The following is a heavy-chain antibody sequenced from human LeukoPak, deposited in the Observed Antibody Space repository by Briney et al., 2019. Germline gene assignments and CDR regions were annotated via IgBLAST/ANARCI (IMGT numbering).Heavy chain of an antibody. CDR2: IYYSGST. CDR1: GGSISSYY. CDR3: ASVWFGELSLDP. V-gene: IGHV4-59*01. Sequence: PSETLSLTCTVSGGSISSYYWSWIRQPPGKGLEWIGYIYYSGSTNYNPSLKSRVTISVDTSKNQFSLKLSSVTAADTAVYYCASVWFGELSLDPWGQGTLVTVSS. D-gene: IGHD3-10*01. J-gene: IGHJ5*02.